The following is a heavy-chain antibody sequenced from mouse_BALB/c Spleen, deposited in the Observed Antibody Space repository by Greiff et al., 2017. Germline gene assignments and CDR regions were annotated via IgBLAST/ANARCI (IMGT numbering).Heavy chain of an antibody. CDR1: GFSLTSYG. Sequence: QVQLKQSGPGLVAPSQSLSITCTVSGFSLTSYGVHWVRQPPGKGLEWLGVIWADGSTNYNSALMSRLSISKDNSKSQVFLKMNSLQTDDTAMYYCARALLRLPSFDYWGQGTTLTVSS. J-gene: IGHJ2*01. D-gene: IGHD1-2*01. CDR3: ARALLRLPSFDY. V-gene: IGHV2-9*02. CDR2: IWADGST.